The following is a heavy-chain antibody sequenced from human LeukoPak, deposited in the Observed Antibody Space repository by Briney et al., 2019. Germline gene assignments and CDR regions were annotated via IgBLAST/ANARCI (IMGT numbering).Heavy chain of an antibody. CDR3: AKDVLLWFGESY. CDR1: GFTFSSCA. CDR2: ISGSGGST. J-gene: IGHJ4*02. Sequence: GGSLRLSCAASGFTFSSCAMSWVRQAPGKGLEWVSAISGSGGSTYYADSVKGRFTISRDNSKNTLYLQMNSLRAEDTAVYYCAKDVLLWFGESYWGQGTLVTVSS. V-gene: IGHV3-23*01. D-gene: IGHD3-10*01.